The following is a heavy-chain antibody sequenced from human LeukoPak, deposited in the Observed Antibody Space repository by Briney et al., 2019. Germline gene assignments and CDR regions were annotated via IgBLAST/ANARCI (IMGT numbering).Heavy chain of an antibody. CDR2: IYSGGST. V-gene: IGHV3-66*01. D-gene: IGHD3-22*01. Sequence: GGSLRLSCAASGFTFSSYSMNWVRQAPGKGLEWVSVIYSGGSTYYADSVKGRFTISRDNSKNTLYLQMNSLRAEDTAVYYCARGGYYDSSGYYSPIDYWGQGTLVTVSS. CDR3: ARGGYYDSSGYYSPIDY. CDR1: GFTFSSYS. J-gene: IGHJ4*02.